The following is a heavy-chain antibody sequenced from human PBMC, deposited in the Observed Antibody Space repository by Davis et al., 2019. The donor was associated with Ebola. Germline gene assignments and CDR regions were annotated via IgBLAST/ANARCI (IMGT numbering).Heavy chain of an antibody. D-gene: IGHD6-13*01. CDR3: ARCIAADGNYYYYYGMDV. V-gene: IGHV4-59*08. Sequence: SETLSLTCTVSGGSISSYYLSWIRQPPGKGLEWIGYIYYSGSTNYNPSLKSRVTISVDTSKNQFSLKLSSVTAADTAVYYCARCIAADGNYYYYYGMDVWGQGTTVTVSS. CDR1: GGSISSYY. J-gene: IGHJ6*02. CDR2: IYYSGST.